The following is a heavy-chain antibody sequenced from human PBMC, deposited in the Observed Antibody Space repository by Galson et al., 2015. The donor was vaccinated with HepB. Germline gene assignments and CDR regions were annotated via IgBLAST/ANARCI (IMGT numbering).Heavy chain of an antibody. D-gene: IGHD3-22*01. CDR3: ARSYYDSSGYYYYFDY. V-gene: IGHV1-46*03. CDR2: INPSGGST. CDR1: GYTFTSYY. J-gene: IGHJ4*02. Sequence: SVKVSCKASGYTFTSYYVHWVRQAPGQGLEWMGIINPSGGSTSYAQKFQGRVTMTRDTSTSTVYMELSSLRSEDTAVYYCARSYYDSSGYYYYFDYWGQGTLVTVSS.